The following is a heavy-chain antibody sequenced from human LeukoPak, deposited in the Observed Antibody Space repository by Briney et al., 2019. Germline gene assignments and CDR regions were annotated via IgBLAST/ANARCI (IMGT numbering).Heavy chain of an antibody. Sequence: SVKVSCKASGGTFSSYAISWVRQAPGQGLEWMGGIIPIFGTANYAQRFQGRVTITTDESTSTAYMELSSLRSEDTAVYYCARPDYYDSSGYSASFDIWGQGTMVTVSS. CDR2: IIPIFGTA. D-gene: IGHD3-22*01. V-gene: IGHV1-69*05. CDR3: ARPDYYDSSGYSASFDI. J-gene: IGHJ3*02. CDR1: GGTFSSYA.